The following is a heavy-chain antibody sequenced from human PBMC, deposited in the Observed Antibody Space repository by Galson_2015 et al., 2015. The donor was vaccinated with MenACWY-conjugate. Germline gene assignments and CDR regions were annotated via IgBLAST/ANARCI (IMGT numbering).Heavy chain of an antibody. CDR2: ISGRGGST. V-gene: IGHV3-23*01. D-gene: IGHD3-22*01. J-gene: IGHJ3*02. Sequence: SLRLSCAASGFTFSSYAMSWVRQAPGKGLEWVSAISGRGGSTYHADSVKGRFTISRDNSKNTLYLQLNSLRAEDTAVYYCAKDRRSSGYWNDAFDIWGQGTMVTVSS. CDR3: AKDRRSSGYWNDAFDI. CDR1: GFTFSSYA.